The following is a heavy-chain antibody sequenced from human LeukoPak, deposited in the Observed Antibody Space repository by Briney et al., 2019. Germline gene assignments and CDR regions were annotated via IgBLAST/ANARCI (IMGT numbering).Heavy chain of an antibody. Sequence: PGGSLRLSCAASGFTFSSYSMNWVRQAPGEGLEWVSSISSSSSYIHYADSVKGRFTISRDNAKNSLYLQMNSLRAEDTAVYYCARARSGWSKFDYWGQGTLVTVSS. J-gene: IGHJ4*02. V-gene: IGHV3-21*01. CDR2: ISSSSSYI. CDR3: ARARSGWSKFDY. D-gene: IGHD6-19*01. CDR1: GFTFSSYS.